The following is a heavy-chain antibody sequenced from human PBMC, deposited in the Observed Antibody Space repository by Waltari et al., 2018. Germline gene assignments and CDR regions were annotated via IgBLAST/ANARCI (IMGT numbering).Heavy chain of an antibody. CDR3: ARDQWFAFDI. J-gene: IGHJ3*02. Sequence: EVQLVESGGGLVRPGGALRISCAAPDFHLSSYWMSWVRQAPGKGPEWVANIKKDGSEEYYVDSVRGRFTISRDNAKNSLYLQMNSLRPEDTAVYYCARDQWFAFDIWGQGTMVTVSS. D-gene: IGHD3-22*01. CDR2: IKKDGSEE. CDR1: DFHLSSYW. V-gene: IGHV3-7*01.